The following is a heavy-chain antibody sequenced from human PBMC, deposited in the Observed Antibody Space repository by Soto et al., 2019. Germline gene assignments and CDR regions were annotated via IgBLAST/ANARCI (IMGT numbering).Heavy chain of an antibody. Sequence: ASVKVSCKASGYTFTSYYMHWVRQAPGQGLEWMGIINPSGGSTSYAQKFQGRVTMTRDTSTSTVYMELSSLRSEDTAVYYCARGAVYYDSSGGAFDIWGQGKMVTVSS. CDR1: GYTFTSYY. J-gene: IGHJ3*02. CDR3: ARGAVYYDSSGGAFDI. CDR2: INPSGGST. V-gene: IGHV1-46*01. D-gene: IGHD3-22*01.